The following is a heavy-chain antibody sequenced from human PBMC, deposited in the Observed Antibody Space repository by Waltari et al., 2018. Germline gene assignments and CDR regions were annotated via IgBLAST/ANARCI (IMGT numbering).Heavy chain of an antibody. Sequence: QVRLQESGPGLVKPSETLFLTCAVSGYSISSGFYWGWVRQPPGKGLEWIGSMYHSGLTYYNPSLKSRVSISLDMSKNQVSLRLTSVTAADTAVYYCAREVRMEWISGDGFDIWGRGTMVTVSS. CDR3: AREVRMEWISGDGFDI. D-gene: IGHD3-3*01. CDR1: GYSISSGFY. J-gene: IGHJ3*02. CDR2: MYHSGLT. V-gene: IGHV4-38-2*02.